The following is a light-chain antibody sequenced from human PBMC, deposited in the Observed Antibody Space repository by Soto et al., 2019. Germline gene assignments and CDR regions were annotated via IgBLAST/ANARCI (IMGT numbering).Light chain of an antibody. CDR2: GTS. J-gene: IGKJ1*01. CDR1: QTISSNY. CDR3: QQYISWT. V-gene: IGKV3-20*01. Sequence: DIVLTQSPGTLSVSPGERATLSCRASQTISSNYLAWYQQKPGQPPSLLIYGTSSRATGIPDRFSGSGSGTDFTLTISRLEPEDSAIYYCQQYISWTFGQGTKVENK.